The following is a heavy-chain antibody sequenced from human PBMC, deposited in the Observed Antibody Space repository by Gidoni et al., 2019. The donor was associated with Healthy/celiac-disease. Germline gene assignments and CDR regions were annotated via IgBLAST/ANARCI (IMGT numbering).Heavy chain of an antibody. CDR1: GFTFSSYA. V-gene: IGHV3-23*01. CDR2: ISGSGGST. D-gene: IGHD4-17*01. J-gene: IGHJ4*02. Sequence: EVQLLESGGGLVQPGGSLRPSCAASGFTFSSYAMSWVRQAPGKGLAWVSAISGSGGSTYYADSVKGRFTISRDNSKNTLYLQMNSLRAEDTAVYYCAKGKKVGGDPKSSFDYWGQGTLVTVSS. CDR3: AKGKKVGGDPKSSFDY.